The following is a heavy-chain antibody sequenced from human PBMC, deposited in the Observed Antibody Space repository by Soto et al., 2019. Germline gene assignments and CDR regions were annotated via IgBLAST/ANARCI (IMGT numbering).Heavy chain of an antibody. CDR2: ISDSSIYI. CDR3: ARDTAGPLDY. J-gene: IGHJ4*02. Sequence: PGGSLRLSCAASGFTFSTYTMNWVRQAPGKGLEWVSSISDSSIYIYYADSLKGRFTISRNNARNSLFLQMNGLRPEDTAVYFCARDTAGPLDYWGQGTLVTVSS. V-gene: IGHV3-21*01. D-gene: IGHD4-17*01. CDR1: GFTFSTYT.